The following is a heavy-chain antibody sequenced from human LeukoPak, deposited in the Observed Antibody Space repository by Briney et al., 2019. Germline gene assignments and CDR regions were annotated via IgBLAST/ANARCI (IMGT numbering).Heavy chain of an antibody. V-gene: IGHV4-31*03. J-gene: IGHJ4*02. D-gene: IGHD3-3*01. CDR1: GDSISTSAYY. CDR2: IHYIGNA. CDR3: ARVRDDYFFDC. Sequence: PSETLSLTCTVSGDSISTSAYYWSRIRQRPGTGLEWIAYIHYIGNAYSNPSLESRVTMSVDTSSNQFSLNVASVTAADTAVYYCARVRDDYFFDCWGQGILVTVSS.